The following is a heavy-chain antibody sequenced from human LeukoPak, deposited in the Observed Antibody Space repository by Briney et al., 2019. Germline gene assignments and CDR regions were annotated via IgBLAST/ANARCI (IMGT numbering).Heavy chain of an antibody. Sequence: PGGSLRLSCAASGFTFSNFGMHWVRLAPGKGLEWVAVISYDGSNKYYGDSVKGRFSISRDDSKNTLFLQMNTLRAEDTAVYYCARSGAGWFDHWGQGTLVSVSS. J-gene: IGHJ5*02. CDR3: ARSGAGWFDH. CDR2: ISYDGSNK. V-gene: IGHV3-30*03. CDR1: GFTFSNFG. D-gene: IGHD3-10*01.